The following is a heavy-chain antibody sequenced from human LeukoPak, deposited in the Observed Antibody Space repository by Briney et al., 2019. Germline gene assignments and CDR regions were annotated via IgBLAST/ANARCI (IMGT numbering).Heavy chain of an antibody. J-gene: IGHJ6*02. D-gene: IGHD5-18*01. CDR2: ISTSSSYI. V-gene: IGHV3-21*01. CDR3: ARDRGDSSDGMDV. Sequence: WLRQAPGKGLEWVSSISTSSSYIYYADSVKGRFTISRDNARNSLYLQMNSLRAEDTAVYYCARDRGDSSDGMDVWGQGTTVIVSS.